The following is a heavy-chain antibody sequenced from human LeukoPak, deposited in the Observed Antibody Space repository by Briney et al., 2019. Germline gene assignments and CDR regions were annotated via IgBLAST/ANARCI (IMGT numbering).Heavy chain of an antibody. J-gene: IGHJ4*02. CDR3: ARPRVPDS. Sequence: EGSLRLSCAASGFTFSTSWMSWVRQAPGKGLEWVANIKHDASETNCVVSVKGRFTISKDNAKNSLYLQMNSLRAEDTAVYYCARPRVPDSWGQGTLVTVSS. CDR1: GFTFSTSW. V-gene: IGHV3-7*01. CDR2: IKHDASET.